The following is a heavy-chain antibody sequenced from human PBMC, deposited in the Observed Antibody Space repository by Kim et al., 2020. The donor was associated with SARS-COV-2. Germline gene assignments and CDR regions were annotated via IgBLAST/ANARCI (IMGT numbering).Heavy chain of an antibody. CDR3: ARNEGYSPDL. CDR1: GFTFSCFG. Sequence: GGSLRLSCAASGFTFSCFGMNWVRQAPGKGLEWISYITSSSTNTYYSDSVKGRFTMSRDDAKNLLFLEMNSLRAEDSAVYYCARNEGYSPDLWGQGTLVTVSS. V-gene: IGHV3-48*04. J-gene: IGHJ5*02. CDR2: ITSSSTNT. D-gene: IGHD1-1*01.